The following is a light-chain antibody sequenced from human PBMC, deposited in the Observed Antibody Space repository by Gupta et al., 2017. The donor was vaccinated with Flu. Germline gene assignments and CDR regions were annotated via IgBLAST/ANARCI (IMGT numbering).Light chain of an antibody. CDR2: IES. V-gene: IGLV3-25*03. CDR1: EVGNKF. Sequence: TITGAGGEVGNKFCYWYQQSTGQAPVLLMYIESRSHSSTPARFSGSTSGTKATLTSIAVQAEDEADYYCHSWESSINAVVFGGGTKLTVL. J-gene: IGLJ2*01. CDR3: HSWESSINAVV.